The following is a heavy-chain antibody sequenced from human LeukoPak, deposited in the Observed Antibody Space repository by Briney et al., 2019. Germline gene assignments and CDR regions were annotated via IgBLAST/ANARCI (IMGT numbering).Heavy chain of an antibody. V-gene: IGHV4-34*01. CDR2: INHSGST. CDR1: GGSFSGYY. Sequence: SATLSLTCAVYGGSFSGYYWSWIRQPPGKGLEWIGEINHSGSTNYNPSLKSRVTISVDTSKNQFSLKLSSVTAADTAVYYCARGRWDCSGGSCYIGYFDLWGRGTLVTVSS. J-gene: IGHJ2*01. CDR3: ARGRWDCSGGSCYIGYFDL. D-gene: IGHD2-15*01.